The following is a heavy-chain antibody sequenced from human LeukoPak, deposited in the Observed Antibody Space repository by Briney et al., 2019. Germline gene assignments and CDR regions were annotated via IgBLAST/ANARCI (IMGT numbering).Heavy chain of an antibody. CDR2: FDPEDGET. Sequence: GASVKVSCKVSGYTLTELSTHWVRQAPGKGLEWMGGFDPEDGETIYAQKFQGRVTMTEDTSTDTAYMELSSLRSEDTAVYYCATSAVRRAPMYYFDYWGQGTLVTVSS. J-gene: IGHJ4*02. CDR1: GYTLTELS. CDR3: ATSAVRRAPMYYFDY. V-gene: IGHV1-24*01. D-gene: IGHD3-22*01.